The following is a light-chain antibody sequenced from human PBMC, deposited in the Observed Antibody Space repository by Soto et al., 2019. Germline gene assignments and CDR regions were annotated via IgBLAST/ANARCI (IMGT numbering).Light chain of an antibody. V-gene: IGKV1-39*01. Sequence: DIQMTQSPSSLSASVGDRVTITCRASQSISNYLNWYQQKPGKSPKLLMYAASSLQSGVPSRFGGSGSGTDFTLTISSLQPDDFANYYCQQSYSTPRTFGQGTKVEIK. CDR3: QQSYSTPRT. CDR1: QSISNY. CDR2: AAS. J-gene: IGKJ1*01.